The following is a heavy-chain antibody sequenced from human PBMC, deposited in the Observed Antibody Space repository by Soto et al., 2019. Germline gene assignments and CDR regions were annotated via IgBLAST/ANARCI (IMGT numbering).Heavy chain of an antibody. V-gene: IGHV5-51*01. J-gene: IGHJ6*02. CDR2: IYPGDSDT. CDR1: GYSFTSYW. Sequence: LGESLKISCKGSGYSFTSYWIGWVRQMPGKGLEWMGIIYPGDSDTRYSPSFQGQVTISADKSISTAYLQWSSLKASDTAMYYCARLGTRYYDSSGYYYYGMDVWGQGTTVTVSS. D-gene: IGHD3-22*01. CDR3: ARLGTRYYDSSGYYYYGMDV.